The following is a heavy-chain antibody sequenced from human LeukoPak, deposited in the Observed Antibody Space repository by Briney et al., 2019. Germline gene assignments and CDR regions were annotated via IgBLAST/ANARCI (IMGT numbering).Heavy chain of an antibody. CDR2: IRYDGSNK. D-gene: IGHD4-17*01. V-gene: IGHV3-30*02. J-gene: IGHJ6*03. Sequence: GGSLRLSCAASGFTFSSYGIHWVRQAPGKGLEWVAFIRYDGSNKYHADSVKGRFTISRDNSKNTVYLQMNSLRAEDTAVYYCARVNDYGDYYYYYMDVWGKGTTVTVSS. CDR1: GFTFSSYG. CDR3: ARVNDYGDYYYYYMDV.